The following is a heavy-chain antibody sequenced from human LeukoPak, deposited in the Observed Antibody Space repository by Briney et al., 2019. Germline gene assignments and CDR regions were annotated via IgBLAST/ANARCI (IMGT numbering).Heavy chain of an antibody. CDR2: IYYSGST. V-gene: IGHV4-39*01. CDR1: GGSISSSSYY. J-gene: IGHJ4*02. Sequence: SETLSLTCTVSGGSISSSSYYWGWIRQPPGKGLEWIGSIYYSGSTYHNPSLKSRVTISIDTSKNQFSLKLSSVTAADTAVYYCARQLGYCSSTSCYADKVDYWGQGTLVTVSS. CDR3: ARQLGYCSSTSCYADKVDY. D-gene: IGHD2-2*01.